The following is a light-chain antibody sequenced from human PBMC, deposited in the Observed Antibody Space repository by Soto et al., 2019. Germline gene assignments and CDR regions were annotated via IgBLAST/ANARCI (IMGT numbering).Light chain of an antibody. V-gene: IGKV3-20*01. CDR1: QSVTNNY. CDR3: QQDGGSPRT. Sequence: EIVLTQSPGTLSLSPGERATLSCRASQSVTNNYLAWYQQKPGLAPRLLIYGASSRATGIPDRFSGSGSGTEFTLTISRLEPEDFAVFYCQQDGGSPRTFGQGTRVEIK. J-gene: IGKJ1*01. CDR2: GAS.